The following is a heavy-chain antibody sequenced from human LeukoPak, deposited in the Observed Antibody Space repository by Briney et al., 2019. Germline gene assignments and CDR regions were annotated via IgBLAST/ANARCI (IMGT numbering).Heavy chain of an antibody. V-gene: IGHV3-7*01. CDR3: AGERPSSSWYDY. CDR1: GFTFSSHL. CDR2: IYQDGREK. D-gene: IGHD6-13*01. Sequence: GGSLRLSCAASGFTFSSHLMTWVRQAPGKGLEWVANIYQDGREKYYVDSVKGRFTTSRDNAKNSLFLQMNSLRAEDTAVYYCAGERPSSSWYDYWGQGTLVTVSS. J-gene: IGHJ4*02.